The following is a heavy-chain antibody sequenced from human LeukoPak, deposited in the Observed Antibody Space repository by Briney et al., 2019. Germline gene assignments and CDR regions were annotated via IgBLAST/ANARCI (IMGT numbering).Heavy chain of an antibody. V-gene: IGHV4-4*07. D-gene: IGHD3-3*01. J-gene: IGHJ4*02. CDR1: GGSFSGYY. CDR2: IYTSGST. CDR3: VRDQGFFAY. Sequence: SETLSLTCVVYGGSFSGYYWGWIRQPAGKGLEWISRIYTSGSTNYNPSLKSRVTMSVDTPKNQFSLNLTSVTAADTAVYYCVRDQGFFAYWGQGTLVTVSS.